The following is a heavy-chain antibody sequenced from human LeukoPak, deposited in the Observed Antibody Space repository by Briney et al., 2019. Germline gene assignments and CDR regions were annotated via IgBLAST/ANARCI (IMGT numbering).Heavy chain of an antibody. CDR3: ARLPWSYDFWSGYYNEGYFDY. CDR1: GYTFTSYG. J-gene: IGHJ4*02. V-gene: IGHV1-18*01. Sequence: GASVKVSCKASGYTFTSYGISWVRQAPGQGLEWMGWISAYNGNTNYAQKLQGRVTMTTDTSTSTAYMELRSLRSDDTAVYYCARLPWSYDFWSGYYNEGYFDYWGQGTLVTVSS. CDR2: ISAYNGNT. D-gene: IGHD3-3*01.